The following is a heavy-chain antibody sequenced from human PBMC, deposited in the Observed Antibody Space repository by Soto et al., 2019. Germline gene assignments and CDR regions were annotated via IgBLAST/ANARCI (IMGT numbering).Heavy chain of an antibody. J-gene: IGHJ4*01. V-gene: IGHV3-48*02. CDR1: GFTLSSYS. CDR2: ISGSGGTI. CDR3: ARETGLRSSGWAYYFDC. D-gene: IGHD6-19*01. Sequence: EVQLVESGGGLVQPGGSLRLSCAASGFTLSSYSMHWVRQAPGKGLEWVSYISGSGGTIYYADSVKGRFTISRDNAKNSLSVQMNSLRDEDTAVYFCARETGLRSSGWAYYFDCWGHGTRVTVSS.